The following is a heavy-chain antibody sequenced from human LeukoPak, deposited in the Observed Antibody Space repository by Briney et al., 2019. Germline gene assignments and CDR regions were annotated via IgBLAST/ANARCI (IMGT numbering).Heavy chain of an antibody. D-gene: IGHD3-10*01. CDR1: GGSISTSSYY. CDR3: ARAVGSGSFQTYYYYTDV. V-gene: IGHV4-39*07. CDR2: IYYSGGT. Sequence: SETLSLTCTVSGGSISTSSYYWGWIRQHPGKGLEWIGSIYYSGGTYYNPSLKSRVTISVDTSKNQFSLKLSSVTAADTAVYYCARAVGSGSFQTYYYYTDVWGKGTTVTISS. J-gene: IGHJ6*03.